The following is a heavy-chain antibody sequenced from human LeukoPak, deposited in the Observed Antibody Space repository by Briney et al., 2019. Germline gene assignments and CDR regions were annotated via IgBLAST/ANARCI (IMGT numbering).Heavy chain of an antibody. D-gene: IGHD3-10*01. CDR2: IYHSGST. J-gene: IGHJ5*02. V-gene: IGHV4-30-2*01. CDR3: AREVDYYAANWFDP. CDR1: GGSISSGGYS. Sequence: SETLSLTCAVSGGSISSGGYSWSWIRQPPGKGLEWIGYIYHSGSTYYNPSLKSRVTISVDRSKSQFSLKLSSVTAADTAVYYCAREVDYYAANWFDPWGQGTLVTVPS.